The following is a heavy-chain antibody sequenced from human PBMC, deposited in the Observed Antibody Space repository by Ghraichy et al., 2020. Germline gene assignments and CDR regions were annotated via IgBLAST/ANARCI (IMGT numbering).Heavy chain of an antibody. D-gene: IGHD5-12*01. J-gene: IGHJ4*02. CDR1: GFTFSSCA. Sequence: GGSLRLSCAASGFTFSSCAMAWVRQAPGKGLEWVTLIAVSDDFTYYADSVKGRFTISRDNSKKMLFLQMNSLRAEDTAVYFCAKARCSGYGCEYFDYWGQVTLVSVSS. CDR2: IAVSDDFT. V-gene: IGHV3-23*01. CDR3: AKARCSGYGCEYFDY.